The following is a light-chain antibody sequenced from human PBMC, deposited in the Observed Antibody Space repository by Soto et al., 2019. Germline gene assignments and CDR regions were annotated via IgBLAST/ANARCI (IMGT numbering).Light chain of an antibody. J-gene: IGLJ1*01. CDR3: SSYTSSSTLYV. V-gene: IGLV2-14*01. CDR1: SSDVGSYTY. CDR2: EVN. Sequence: QSALTQPASVSGSPRQSITISCTGASSDVGSYTYVSWYQQHPGKAPKLMIYEVNNRPSGVSNRFSGSKSGNTASLTFSGLQAEDEADYYCSSYTSSSTLYVFGTGTKVTVL.